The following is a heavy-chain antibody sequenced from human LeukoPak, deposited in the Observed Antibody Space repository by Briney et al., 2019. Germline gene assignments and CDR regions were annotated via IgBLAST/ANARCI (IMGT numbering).Heavy chain of an antibody. D-gene: IGHD1-26*01. V-gene: IGHV3-30*03. CDR3: ARAPPASGSHVKRGFDY. CDR1: GFTFSSYG. J-gene: IGHJ4*02. Sequence: PGGSLRLSCAASGFTFSSYGMHWVRQAPGKGLEWVAVISYDGSNKYYADSVKGRFTISRDNSKNTLYLQMNSLRAEDTAVYYCARAPPASGSHVKRGFDYWGQGTLVTVSS. CDR2: ISYDGSNK.